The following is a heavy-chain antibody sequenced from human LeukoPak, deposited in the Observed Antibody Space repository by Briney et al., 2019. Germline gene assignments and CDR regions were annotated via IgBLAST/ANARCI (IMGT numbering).Heavy chain of an antibody. CDR3: ARGPGIAVAGHFDY. CDR2: TYYRSKWYN. D-gene: IGHD6-19*01. V-gene: IGHV6-1*01. J-gene: IGHJ4*02. CDR1: GDSVSSKSAA. Sequence: SQTLSLTCAISGDSVSSKSAAWNWIRQSPSRGLEWLGRTYYRSKWYNDYAVSVKSRITINPDTSKNQFSLQLNSVTPEDTAVYYCARGPGIAVAGHFDYWGQGTLVTVSS.